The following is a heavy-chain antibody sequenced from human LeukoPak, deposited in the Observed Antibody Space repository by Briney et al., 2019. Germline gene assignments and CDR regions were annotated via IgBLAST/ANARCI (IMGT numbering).Heavy chain of an antibody. J-gene: IGHJ4*02. CDR3: AREAPPSYYDILTGYYSY. Sequence: PGGSLRLSCAASGFTFSSYWMHWVRQAPGKGLVWVSHINSDGSSTSYADSVKGRFTISRDNAKNTLYLQMNSLRAEDTAVYYCAREAPPSYYDILTGYYSYWGQGTLVTVSS. CDR1: GFTFSSYW. D-gene: IGHD3-9*01. V-gene: IGHV3-74*01. CDR2: INSDGSST.